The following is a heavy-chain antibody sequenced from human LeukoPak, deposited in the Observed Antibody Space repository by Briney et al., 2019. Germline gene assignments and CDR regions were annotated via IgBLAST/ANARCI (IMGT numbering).Heavy chain of an antibody. Sequence: GESLRLSCAASGFTFDDYGMSWVRQAPGKGLEWVSGINWNGGSTGYADSVKGRFTISRDNAKDSLYLQMNSLRAEDTALYYCARALGGDYDYWGQGTLVTVSS. CDR1: GFTFDDYG. D-gene: IGHD2-21*01. CDR3: ARALGGDYDY. CDR2: INWNGGST. V-gene: IGHV3-20*04. J-gene: IGHJ4*02.